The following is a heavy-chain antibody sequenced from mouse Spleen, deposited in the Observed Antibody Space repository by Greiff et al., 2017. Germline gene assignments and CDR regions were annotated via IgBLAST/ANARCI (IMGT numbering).Heavy chain of an antibody. V-gene: IGHV5-12*02. Sequence: EVHLVESGGGLVQPGGSLKLSCATSGFTFSDYYMYWVRQTPEKRLEWVAYISNGGGSTYYPDTVKGRFTISRDNAKNTLYLQMSRLKSEDTAMYYCAKDGKGYYAMDYWGQGTSVTVSS. D-gene: IGHD2-1*01. CDR1: GFTFSDYY. J-gene: IGHJ4*01. CDR3: AKDGKGYYAMDY. CDR2: ISNGGGST.